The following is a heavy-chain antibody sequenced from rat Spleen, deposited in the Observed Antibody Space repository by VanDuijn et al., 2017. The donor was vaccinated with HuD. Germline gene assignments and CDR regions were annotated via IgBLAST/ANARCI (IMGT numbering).Heavy chain of an antibody. CDR1: GFNFSYYY. CDR3: ARGTTP. V-gene: IGHV5-25*01. J-gene: IGHJ2*01. D-gene: IGHD1-4*01. CDR2: ISTGGDYT. Sequence: EVQLVESGGGLVQPGRSMKLSCAAAGFNFSYYYMAWVRQAPTKGLEWVASISTGGDYTYYRDSVKGRFSISRDNAKSTLYLQMDSLRSEDTATYYCARGTTPWGQGVMVTVSS.